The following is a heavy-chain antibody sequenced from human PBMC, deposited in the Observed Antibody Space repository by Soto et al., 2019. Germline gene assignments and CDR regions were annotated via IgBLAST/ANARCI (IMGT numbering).Heavy chain of an antibody. CDR2: IYYSGST. Sequence: PSETLSLTCTVSCGSISSYYWSWIRQPPGKGLEWIGYIYYSGSTNYNPSLKSRVTISVDTSKNQFSLKLSSVTAADTAVYYCARVSSSSNSYYYYYGMDVWGQGTTVTVSS. CDR1: CGSISSYY. CDR3: ARVSSSSNSYYYYYGMDV. V-gene: IGHV4-59*01. J-gene: IGHJ6*02. D-gene: IGHD6-6*01.